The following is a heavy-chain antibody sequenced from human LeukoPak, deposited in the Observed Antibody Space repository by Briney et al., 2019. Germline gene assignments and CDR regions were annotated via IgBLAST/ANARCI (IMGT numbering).Heavy chain of an antibody. CDR2: ISGSGGST. V-gene: IGHV3-23*01. CDR1: GFTFSSYA. CDR3: ATYRQVLLPFES. D-gene: IGHD2-8*02. Sequence: GGSLRLSCAASGFTFSSYAMSWVRQAPGKGLEWVSAISGSGGSTYYADSVKGRFTISRDNSKNTLYLQMNSLRAEDTAIDYCATYRQVLLPFESWGQGTLVTVSS. J-gene: IGHJ4*02.